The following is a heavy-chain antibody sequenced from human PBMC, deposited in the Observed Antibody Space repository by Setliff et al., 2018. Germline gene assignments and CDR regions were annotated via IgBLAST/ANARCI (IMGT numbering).Heavy chain of an antibody. CDR3: ARGDYDILTGYAQDDALGADAFDI. Sequence: AASVKVSCKASGYTFTSYGISWVRQAPGQGLEWMGWISAYNGNTNYAQKLQGRVTMTTDTSTSTAYMELRSLRSDDTAVYYCARGDYDILTGYAQDDALGADAFDIWGQGTMVTVSS. CDR1: GYTFTSYG. J-gene: IGHJ3*02. CDR2: ISAYNGNT. V-gene: IGHV1-18*01. D-gene: IGHD3-9*01.